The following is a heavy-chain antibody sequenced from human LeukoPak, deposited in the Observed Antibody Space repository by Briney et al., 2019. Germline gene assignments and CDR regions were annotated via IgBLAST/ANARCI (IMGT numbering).Heavy chain of an antibody. D-gene: IGHD2-2*01. Sequence: GASVKVSCRASGFTLTDFYIHWVRQAPGQGLEWMGWINPNSGSTSFARKFQGRVTMTRDTSISTAYMELSRLRSDDTAVYYCARTTGGYCTSTNCLFNYWGQGTLVTVPS. J-gene: IGHJ4*02. CDR1: GFTLTDFY. V-gene: IGHV1-2*02. CDR3: ARTTGGYCTSTNCLFNY. CDR2: INPNSGST.